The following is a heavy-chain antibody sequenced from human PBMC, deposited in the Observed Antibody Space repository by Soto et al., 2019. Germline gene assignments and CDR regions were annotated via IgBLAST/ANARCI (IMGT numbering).Heavy chain of an antibody. CDR3: ARVRGSGSYAASYFDS. Sequence: PSETLSLTCTVSGGSISNGGYYWNWVRQHPGKGLEWIGYIHYSGSTWYNPSLESRVTISVDTSKDQFSLKLRSVTAADTAVYYCARVRGSGSYAASYFDSWGQGTLVTVSS. V-gene: IGHV4-31*03. D-gene: IGHD3-10*01. J-gene: IGHJ4*01. CDR2: IHYSGST. CDR1: GGSISNGGYY.